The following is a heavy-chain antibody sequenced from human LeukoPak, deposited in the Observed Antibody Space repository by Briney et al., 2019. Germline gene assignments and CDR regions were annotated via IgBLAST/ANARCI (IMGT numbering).Heavy chain of an antibody. Sequence: GESLKISCKGSGNNFSTYWIGWVRQMPGKGLEWVGITYFGDSDTRYSPSFQGQVTISADKSISTAYLQWSSLRASDTAIYYCCRDAYTSVDYWGQGTLVTVSS. CDR2: TYFGDSDT. D-gene: IGHD5-24*01. CDR3: CRDAYTSVDY. V-gene: IGHV5-51*01. CDR1: GNNFSTYW. J-gene: IGHJ4*02.